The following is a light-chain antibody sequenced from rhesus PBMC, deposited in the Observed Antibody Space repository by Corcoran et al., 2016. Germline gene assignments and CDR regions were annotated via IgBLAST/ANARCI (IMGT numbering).Light chain of an antibody. Sequence: DIQMTQSPSSLSASVGDRVTITCRASQGISSWLAWYQQKPGKAPKLLIYKASSLRSGVPSRFSGSGSGTDFTLAISSLQPEVFATYYCQQYNSAPFTFGPGTKLDIK. CDR2: KAS. CDR1: QGISSW. J-gene: IGKJ3*01. CDR3: QQYNSAPFT. V-gene: IGKV1-21*01.